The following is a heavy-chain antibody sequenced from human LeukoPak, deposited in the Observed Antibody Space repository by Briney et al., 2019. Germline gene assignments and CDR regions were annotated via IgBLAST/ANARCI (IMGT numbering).Heavy chain of an antibody. D-gene: IGHD3-10*01. CDR3: ARVLWFGESNFDY. Sequence: GGSLRLSWAAYGFTFSSYWMSWVRQAPGKGLEWVGNIKQDGSEKYYVDSVKGRFTISRDNAKNSLYLQMNSLRAEDTAVYYCARVLWFGESNFDYWSQGTLVTVSS. V-gene: IGHV3-7*01. CDR1: GFTFSSYW. CDR2: IKQDGSEK. J-gene: IGHJ4*02.